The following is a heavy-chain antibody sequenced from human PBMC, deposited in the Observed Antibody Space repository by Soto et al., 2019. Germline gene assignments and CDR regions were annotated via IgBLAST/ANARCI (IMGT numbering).Heavy chain of an antibody. CDR1: GYNFLTYG. CDR3: ARDRPGISVSRAVKTYNYFDH. D-gene: IGHD1-26*01. Sequence: ASVKVSCKASGYNFLTYGISWLRQAPGRGLEWMGWISTDNTHRNYAQNFQERVTMNTDTSTNTAYMELMSLITDDTYIYYCARDRPGISVSRAVKTYNYFDHWGQGTLVTVSS. CDR2: ISTDNTHR. V-gene: IGHV1-18*01. J-gene: IGHJ4*02.